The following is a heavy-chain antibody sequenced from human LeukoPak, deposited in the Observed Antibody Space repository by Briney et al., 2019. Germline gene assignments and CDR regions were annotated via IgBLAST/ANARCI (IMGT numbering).Heavy chain of an antibody. D-gene: IGHD2-2*01. Sequence: GGSLRLSCAASGFTFSSYSTNWVRQAPGKGLEWVSSISSSSSYIYYADSVKGRFTISRDNAKNSLYLQMNSLRAEDTSVYYCARDRGDSVVVPAADWGQGTLVTVSS. CDR3: ARDRGDSVVVPAAD. CDR1: GFTFSSYS. J-gene: IGHJ4*02. CDR2: ISSSSSYI. V-gene: IGHV3-21*01.